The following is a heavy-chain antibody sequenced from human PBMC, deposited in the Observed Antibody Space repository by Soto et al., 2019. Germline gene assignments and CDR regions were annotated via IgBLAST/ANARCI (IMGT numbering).Heavy chain of an antibody. Sequence: QVQLVQSGVEVQRPGASVKVSCKASGDTLSTYGITWVRQAPGQGLEWMGWINAYTGDTHYAQKFQGRVTMTTDTSTSTTYMELSSLSSDDPAVYYCARPQGNYFDYWGQGTLVTVSS. J-gene: IGHJ4*02. CDR2: INAYTGDT. V-gene: IGHV1-18*01. CDR3: ARPQGNYFDY. CDR1: GDTLSTYG.